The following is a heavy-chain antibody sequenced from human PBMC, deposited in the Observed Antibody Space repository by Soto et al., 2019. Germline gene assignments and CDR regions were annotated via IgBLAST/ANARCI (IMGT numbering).Heavy chain of an antibody. Sequence: GASVKVSCKASGGTFSSYAINWVLQATGQGLEWLGWMNPSSGYTGYAQKFQGRVTMTGDTSISTAYMELSSLTSADTAVYYCARFVRHQLPTIDYWGQGALVTVSS. CDR1: GGTFSSYA. CDR2: MNPSSGYT. D-gene: IGHD1-26*01. CDR3: ARFVRHQLPTIDY. V-gene: IGHV1-8*02. J-gene: IGHJ4*02.